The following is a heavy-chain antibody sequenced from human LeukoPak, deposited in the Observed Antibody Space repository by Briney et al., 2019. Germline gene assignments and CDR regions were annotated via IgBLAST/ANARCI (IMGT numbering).Heavy chain of an antibody. D-gene: IGHD5-12*01. CDR1: GYSFTSYW. Sequence: GESLKISCKGSGYSFTSYWIGGVRQMPGKGLEWMGIIYPGDSDTRYSPSFQGKVTISADKSISTAYLQWSSLKASDTALYYCAILRYSGYDRLFDYWGQGTLVTVSS. CDR3: AILRYSGYDRLFDY. J-gene: IGHJ4*02. V-gene: IGHV5-51*01. CDR2: IYPGDSDT.